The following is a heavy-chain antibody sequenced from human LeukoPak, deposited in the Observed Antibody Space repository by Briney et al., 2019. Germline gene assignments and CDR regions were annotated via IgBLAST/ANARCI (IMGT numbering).Heavy chain of an antibody. CDR3: ARNGLGDSSGYYIDY. D-gene: IGHD3-22*01. V-gene: IGHV3-33*01. CDR1: GFTFSSFG. Sequence: SLRLSXXXXGFTFSSFGMHWVRQAPGKGLEWVAVIWNDGSNKYYADSVKGRFTISRDNSKNTLYLQMNSLRAEDTAVYYCARNGLGDSSGYYIDYWGQGTQVTVSS. J-gene: IGHJ4*02. CDR2: IWNDGSNK.